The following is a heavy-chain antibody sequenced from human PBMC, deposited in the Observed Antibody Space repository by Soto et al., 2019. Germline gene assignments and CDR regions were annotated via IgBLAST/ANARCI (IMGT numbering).Heavy chain of an antibody. CDR2: TYYRSKWYY. D-gene: IGHD4-17*01. V-gene: IGHV6-1*01. CDR1: GDTVSNTRAA. CDR3: VRPETTAIEYFHH. Sequence: SQTLSLTCAISGDTVSNTRAAWNWIRQSPSRGLEWLGRTYYRSKWYYDYAVSVKSRMTINPDTSKNQFSLKLRSVTATDTAVYYCVRPETTAIEYFHHWGHGTLVTVSS. J-gene: IGHJ1*01.